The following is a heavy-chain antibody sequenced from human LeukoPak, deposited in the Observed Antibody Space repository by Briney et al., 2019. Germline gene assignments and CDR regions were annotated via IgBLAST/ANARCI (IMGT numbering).Heavy chain of an antibody. CDR2: ISYTEST. CDR3: ARSMTAYYVSCDY. D-gene: IGHD3-9*01. CDR1: GGSITSYNYY. Sequence: SETLSLTCTVSGGSITSYNYYWGWIRQPPGKGLEWIGSISYTESTYYNPSLKSRVTISVDTSKNQFSLKLSSVTAADTAVYYCARSMTAYYVSCDYWSQGTLVTVSS. V-gene: IGHV4-39*01. J-gene: IGHJ4*02.